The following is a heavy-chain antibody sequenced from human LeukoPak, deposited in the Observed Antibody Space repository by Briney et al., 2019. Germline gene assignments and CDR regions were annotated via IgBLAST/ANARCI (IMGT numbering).Heavy chain of an antibody. J-gene: IGHJ3*02. CDR1: GRYNSSYY. CDR3: ARGDVDTACVDI. CDR2: TYYNGST. Sequence: PADTLSLTCSVSGRYNSSYYWRWLRPPPGRGGEGIGYTYYNGSTNHHPPLKSRVTISVATSKNQFSLKMSSVTAADTAVYYCARGDVDTACVDIWGQGTMVTVSS. D-gene: IGHD5-18*01. V-gene: IGHV4-59*07.